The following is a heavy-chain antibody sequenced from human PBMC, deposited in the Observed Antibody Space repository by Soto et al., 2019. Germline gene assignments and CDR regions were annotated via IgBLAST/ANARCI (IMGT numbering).Heavy chain of an antibody. CDR3: ARMVVVVAAPPYYYYYGMDV. J-gene: IGHJ6*02. V-gene: IGHV1-8*01. Sequence: QVQLVQSGAEVKKPGASVKVSCKASGYTFTSYDINWVRQATGQGLEWMGWMNPNSGNTGYAQKFQGRVTMTRNTSISTAYMELGSLRYEDTAVYYCARMVVVVAAPPYYYYYGMDVWGQGTTVTVSS. D-gene: IGHD2-15*01. CDR1: GYTFTSYD. CDR2: MNPNSGNT.